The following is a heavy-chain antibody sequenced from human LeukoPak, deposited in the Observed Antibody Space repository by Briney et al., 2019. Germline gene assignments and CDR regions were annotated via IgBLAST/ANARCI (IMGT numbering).Heavy chain of an antibody. J-gene: IGHJ6*02. CDR2: TSYSGST. Sequence: PSETLSLTCTVSGGSINNSYWSWVRKPPGKGLDWIGYTSYSGSTNYNPSLKSRVTMSVDTSTDQFSLRLISVTAADTAVYYCARTVSGDYYGMDVWGQGTTVTVSS. D-gene: IGHD1-26*01. CDR3: ARTVSGDYYGMDV. V-gene: IGHV4-59*08. CDR1: GGSINNSY.